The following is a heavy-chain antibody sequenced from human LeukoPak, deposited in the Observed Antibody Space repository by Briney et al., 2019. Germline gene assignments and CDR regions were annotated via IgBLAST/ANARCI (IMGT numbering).Heavy chain of an antibody. CDR1: GYTFTSYG. Sequence: SVKVSCKASGYTFTSYGISWVRQAPGQGLEWMGGIIPIFGAANYAQKFQGRVTITADKSTSTAYMEMSSLRSEDTAVYYCARDRGEGRWELPDAFDLWGQGTMVTVSS. J-gene: IGHJ3*01. CDR2: IIPIFGAA. D-gene: IGHD1-26*01. CDR3: ARDRGEGRWELPDAFDL. V-gene: IGHV1-69*06.